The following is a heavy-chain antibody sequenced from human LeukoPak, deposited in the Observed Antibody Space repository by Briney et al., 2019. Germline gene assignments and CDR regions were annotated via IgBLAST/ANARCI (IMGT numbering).Heavy chain of an antibody. Sequence: GSLRLFCAASGFTFSSYGMHWVRQAPGKGLEWVAFIRYDGSNKYYADSVKGRFTISRDNSKNTLYLQMNSLRAEDTAVYYCARDHQLGAPMEDVWGQGTMVTVSS. CDR2: IRYDGSNK. J-gene: IGHJ3*01. V-gene: IGHV3-30*02. D-gene: IGHD6-6*01. CDR1: GFTFSSYG. CDR3: ARDHQLGAPMEDV.